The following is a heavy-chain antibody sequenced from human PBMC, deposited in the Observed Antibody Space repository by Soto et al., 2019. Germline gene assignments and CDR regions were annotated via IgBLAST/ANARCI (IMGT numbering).Heavy chain of an antibody. CDR3: AREGTYGAPSHWYFDL. CDR1: GFTFSGFS. J-gene: IGHJ2*01. Sequence: EVQLVESGGGLVQPGGSLRLSCAASGFTFSGFSMNWVRQAPGKGLEWVSYSSSSSSSTHYADSVNGRFTISRDNAKNSLYLQMNSLRDEDTAVYYCAREGTYGAPSHWYFDLWGRGTLVTVSS. CDR2: SSSSSSST. V-gene: IGHV3-48*02. D-gene: IGHD4-17*01.